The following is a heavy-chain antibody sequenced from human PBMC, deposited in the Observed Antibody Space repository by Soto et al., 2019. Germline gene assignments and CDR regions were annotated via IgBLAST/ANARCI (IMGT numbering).Heavy chain of an antibody. CDR3: ARGITSLVRDY. CDR2: ISGSDGTT. V-gene: IGHV3-23*01. CDR1: GFIFGSYV. Sequence: EVQLLESGGGLVQPGGSLRLSCVASGFIFGSYVMSWVRQTPGKGLEWVSAISGSDGTTYYADSVKGRFTISRDNSKNTLYLQMNSLRAEDTAIYYCARGITSLVRDYWGQGTLVTVSS. D-gene: IGHD3-10*01. J-gene: IGHJ4*02.